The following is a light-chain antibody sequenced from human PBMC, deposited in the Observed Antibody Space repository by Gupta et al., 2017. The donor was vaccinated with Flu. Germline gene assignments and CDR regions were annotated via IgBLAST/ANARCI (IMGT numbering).Light chain of an antibody. CDR2: SDN. V-gene: IGLV1-44*01. Sequence: QSVVTQPPSASGTPGQRVTISCSGSDSNIGSNTVNWYQQLPGTAPRLRLYSDNQRPSGVPDRFSGSKSGTSGSLAISGLQSEDEADYYCATWDDSLNALVFGGGTKLTVL. CDR1: DSNIGSNT. J-gene: IGLJ3*02. CDR3: ATWDDSLNALV.